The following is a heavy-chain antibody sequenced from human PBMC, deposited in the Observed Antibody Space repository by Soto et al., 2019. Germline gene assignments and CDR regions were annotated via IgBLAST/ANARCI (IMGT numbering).Heavy chain of an antibody. V-gene: IGHV4-30-2*01. CDR1: GGSISSGGYS. CDR3: ARAIGWFGELLGGYYFDY. Sequence: QLQLQESGSGLVKPSQTLSLTCAVSGGSISSGGYSWSWIQQPPGKGLEWIGYIYHSGSTYYNPSLKSRVTISVDRSKNQFSLKLSSVTAADTAVYYCARAIGWFGELLGGYYFDYWGQGTLVTVSS. D-gene: IGHD3-10*01. J-gene: IGHJ4*02. CDR2: IYHSGST.